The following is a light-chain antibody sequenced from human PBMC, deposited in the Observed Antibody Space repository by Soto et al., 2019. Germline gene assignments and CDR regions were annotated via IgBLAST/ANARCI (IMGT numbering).Light chain of an antibody. Sequence: TVMTQSPATLSVSPGETATLSCRASQNINSNLAWYQQKPGQAPRLLIYGASTRATGIPDRFSGGGSGTEFTLTISSLQSEDFAVYSCQQYNNWPRGTFGQGTKLEIK. CDR1: QNINSN. CDR3: QQYNNWPRGT. CDR2: GAS. V-gene: IGKV3-15*01. J-gene: IGKJ2*02.